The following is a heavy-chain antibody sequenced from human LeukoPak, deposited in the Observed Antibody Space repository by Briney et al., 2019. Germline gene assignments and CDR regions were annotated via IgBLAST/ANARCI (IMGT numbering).Heavy chain of an antibody. J-gene: IGHJ4*02. V-gene: IGHV3-9*01. CDR2: ISWNSGSI. Sequence: PGRSLRLSCAASGFTFDDYAMHWVRQAPGKGLEWVSGISWNSGSIGYADSVKGRFTISRDNAKNSLYLQMNSLRAKDTALYYCAKDTYYYDSSGYDYWGQGTLVTVSS. D-gene: IGHD3-22*01. CDR3: AKDTYYYDSSGYDY. CDR1: GFTFDDYA.